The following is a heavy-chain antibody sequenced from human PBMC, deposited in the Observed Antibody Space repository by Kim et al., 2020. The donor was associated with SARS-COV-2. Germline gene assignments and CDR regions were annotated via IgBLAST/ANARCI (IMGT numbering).Heavy chain of an antibody. CDR2: ISTYNTIT. J-gene: IGHJ4*02. CDR1: GYTFTGYG. V-gene: IGHV1-18*01. D-gene: IGHD4-17*01. Sequence: ASVKVSCKAPGYTFTGYGITWVRQAPGQGLEWMGWISTYNTITNYAQKFQGIVTMTTDTSTSTAYMELRSLRSDDTAVYYCARGGDTPDYWGQGTLVTVSS. CDR3: ARGGDTPDY.